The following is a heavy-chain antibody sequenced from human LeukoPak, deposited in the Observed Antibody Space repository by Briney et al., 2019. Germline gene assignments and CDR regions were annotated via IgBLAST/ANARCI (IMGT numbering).Heavy chain of an antibody. CDR1: GFTFSSYG. CDR2: IWYDGSNK. D-gene: IGHD3-9*01. J-gene: IGHJ4*02. Sequence: GRSLRLSCAASGFTFSSYGMHWVRQAPGKGLEWVAVIWYDGSNKYYADSVKGRFTISRDNSKNTLYLQMSSLKAEDTAVYYCTTESLYYDILTGRNIGGGNFDYWGQGTPVTVSS. CDR3: TTESLYYDILTGRNIGGGNFDY. V-gene: IGHV3-33*01.